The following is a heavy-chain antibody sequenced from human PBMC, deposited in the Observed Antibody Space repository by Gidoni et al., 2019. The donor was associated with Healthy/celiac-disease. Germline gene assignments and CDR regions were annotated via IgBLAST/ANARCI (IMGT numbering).Heavy chain of an antibody. J-gene: IGHJ6*02. CDR1: GFTFSSYS. V-gene: IGHV3-48*01. Sequence: EVQLVESGGGLVQPGGSLRLSCAASGFTFSSYSMNWVRQAPGKGLEWVSYISSNSSTIYYADSVKGRFTISRDNAKNSLYLQMNSLRAEDTAVYYCANSGYDFGNRGYYGMDVWGQGTTVTVSS. D-gene: IGHD5-12*01. CDR2: ISSNSSTI. CDR3: ANSGYDFGNRGYYGMDV.